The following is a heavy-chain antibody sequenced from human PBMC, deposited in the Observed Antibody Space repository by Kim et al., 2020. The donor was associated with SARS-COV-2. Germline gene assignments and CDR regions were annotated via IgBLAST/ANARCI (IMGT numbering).Heavy chain of an antibody. V-gene: IGHV1-46*01. D-gene: IGHD1-26*01. J-gene: IGHJ6*02. CDR3: ARDTGVGATTFDYYGMDV. CDR2: INPSGGST. Sequence: ASVKVSCKASGYTFTSYYMHWVRQAPGQGLEWMGIINPSGGSTSYAQKFQGRVTMTRDTSTSTVYMELSSLRSEDTAVYYCARDTGVGATTFDYYGMDVWGQGTTVTVSS. CDR1: GYTFTSYY.